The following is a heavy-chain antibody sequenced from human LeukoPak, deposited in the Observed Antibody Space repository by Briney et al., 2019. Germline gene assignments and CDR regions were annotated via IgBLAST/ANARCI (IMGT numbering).Heavy chain of an antibody. CDR1: GGSISSGGYS. J-gene: IGHJ5*02. V-gene: IGHV4-30-2*01. CDR3: ARAARYSMYNWFDP. Sequence: PSETLSLTCAVSGGSISSGGYSWSWIRQPPGKGLEWIGYIYHSGSTNYNPSLKSRVTISVDTSKNQFSLKLSSVTAADTAVYYCARAARYSMYNWFDPWGQGTLVTVSS. D-gene: IGHD6-13*01. CDR2: IYHSGST.